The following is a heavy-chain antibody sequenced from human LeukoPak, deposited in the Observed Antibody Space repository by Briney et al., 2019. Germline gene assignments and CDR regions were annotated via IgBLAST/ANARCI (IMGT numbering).Heavy chain of an antibody. V-gene: IGHV3-21*01. D-gene: IGHD5-18*01. CDR1: GFTFNTYT. Sequence: GGSLRLSCAASGFTFNTYTMNWVRQAPGKGLEWVSSIGTSSTYIYYADSVKGRFTISRDNAKNSLYLQMNSLRAEDTAVYYCAREYSSGYGFDYWGQGTPVTVSS. CDR2: IGTSSTYI. CDR3: AREYSSGYGFDY. J-gene: IGHJ4*02.